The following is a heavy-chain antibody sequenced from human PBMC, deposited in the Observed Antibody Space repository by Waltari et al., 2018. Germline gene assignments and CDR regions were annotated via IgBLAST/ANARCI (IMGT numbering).Heavy chain of an antibody. J-gene: IGHJ4*02. Sequence: EVQLVQSGAEVKKPGESLKISCKGSGYSFTSYWIGWGRPMPVKSPEGMGIIYPGDSDTRYSPSVQGQGTISADKSSSTAYLQWSSLKASDTAMDYCARRIAAAGPDYWGQGTLVTVSS. CDR1: GYSFTSYW. CDR2: IYPGDSDT. CDR3: ARRIAAAGPDY. V-gene: IGHV5-51*03. D-gene: IGHD6-13*01.